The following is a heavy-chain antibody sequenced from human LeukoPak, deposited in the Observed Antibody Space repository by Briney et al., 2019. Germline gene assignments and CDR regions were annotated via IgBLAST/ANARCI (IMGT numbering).Heavy chain of an antibody. Sequence: SQTLSLTCTVSGGFISSGSYYWSWIRQPAGNGLEWIGYIYYSGSTNYNPSLKSRVTISVDTSKNQFSLKLSSVTAADTAVYYCARSIWSGYYPTDYWGQGTLVTVSS. CDR3: ARSIWSGYYPTDY. CDR2: IYYSGST. D-gene: IGHD3-3*01. V-gene: IGHV4-61*10. J-gene: IGHJ4*02. CDR1: GGFISSGSYY.